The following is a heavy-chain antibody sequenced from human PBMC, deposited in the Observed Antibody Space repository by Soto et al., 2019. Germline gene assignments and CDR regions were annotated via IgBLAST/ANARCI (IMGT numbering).Heavy chain of an antibody. CDR1: GYTFASYA. CDR3: ARVYDFWSGYYSNWFDP. D-gene: IGHD3-3*01. Sequence: ASVELCCKASGYTFASYARQWVRQAQGQRLEWMGWINAGNGNTKYSQKFQGRVTITRDTSASTAYMELSSLRSEDTAVYYCARVYDFWSGYYSNWFDPWGQGTLVTVS. CDR2: INAGNGNT. V-gene: IGHV1-3*01. J-gene: IGHJ5*02.